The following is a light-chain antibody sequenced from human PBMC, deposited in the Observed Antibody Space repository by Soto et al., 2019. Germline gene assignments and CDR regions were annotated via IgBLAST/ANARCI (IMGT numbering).Light chain of an antibody. J-gene: IGLJ2*01. CDR2: DVR. CDR1: SSDIGDHNY. Sequence: QSVLTQPASVSESPGQSITISCTGSSSDIGDHNYVSWYQQYPGKAPKLIIYDVRYRPSGVSDRFSGSKSGNTASLTISGLQDDDEDDYYCSSYRIGNTLGVVFGGGTKLTVL. CDR3: SSYRIGNTLGVV. V-gene: IGLV2-14*03.